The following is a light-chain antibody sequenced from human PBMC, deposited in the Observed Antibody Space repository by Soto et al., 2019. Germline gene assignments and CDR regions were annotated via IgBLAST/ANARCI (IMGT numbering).Light chain of an antibody. V-gene: IGLV2-18*01. J-gene: IGLJ3*02. CDR1: STDFVSYNR. Sequence: QSALTQPPSVSGSPGQSVTISCTGTSTDFVSYNRVSWYQQPPGTAPKLIIYEASNRPSGVPDRFSGSKSGNTASLTISGLQAADEADYYCSLYTSSYTWIFGGGTKLTVL. CDR2: EAS. CDR3: SLYTSSYTWI.